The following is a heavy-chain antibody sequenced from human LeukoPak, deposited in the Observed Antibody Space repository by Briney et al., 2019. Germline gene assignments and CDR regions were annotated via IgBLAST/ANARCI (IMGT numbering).Heavy chain of an antibody. V-gene: IGHV3-9*01. J-gene: IGHJ4*02. CDR2: ISWNSGSI. CDR1: GFTFSSYS. Sequence: GGSLRLSCAASGFTFSSYSMNWVRQAPGKGLEWVSGISWNSGSIGYAGSVKGRFTISRDNAKNSLYLQMNSLRAEDTALYYCAKSVWFGELSPVVTASFFDYWGQGTLVTVSS. D-gene: IGHD3-10*01. CDR3: AKSVWFGELSPVVTASFFDY.